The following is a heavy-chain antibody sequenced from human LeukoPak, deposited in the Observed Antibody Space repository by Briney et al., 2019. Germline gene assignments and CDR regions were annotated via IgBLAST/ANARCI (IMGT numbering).Heavy chain of an antibody. J-gene: IGHJ4*02. CDR3: ARGRGSSRYYFDY. CDR2: VSGSGGNT. V-gene: IGHV3-23*01. CDR1: GFTFGSYA. Sequence: PGGSLRLSCAASGFTFGSYAMSWFRQAPGKGLEGVSAVSGSGGNTYYADSVKGRFTISRDNSKNTLYLQMNSLRAEDTAVYYCARGRGSSRYYFDYWGQGTLVTVSS. D-gene: IGHD1-26*01.